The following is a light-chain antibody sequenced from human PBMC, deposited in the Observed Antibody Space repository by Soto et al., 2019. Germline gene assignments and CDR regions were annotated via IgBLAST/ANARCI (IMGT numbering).Light chain of an antibody. Sequence: EVVLTQSPGTLSLSPGERATLSCRASQSVSNNYLAWYQQKPGQAPRLLIYDASTRATGVPDRFSGSGSGTEFTLTISRLEPEDFVVFYCHQYSSSPRTFGQGTRVEVK. CDR2: DAS. CDR1: QSVSNNY. V-gene: IGKV3-20*01. CDR3: HQYSSSPRT. J-gene: IGKJ1*01.